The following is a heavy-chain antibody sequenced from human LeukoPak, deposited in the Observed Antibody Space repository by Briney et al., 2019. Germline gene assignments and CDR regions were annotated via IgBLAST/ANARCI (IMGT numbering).Heavy chain of an antibody. CDR1: GFTFSSYS. Sequence: PGGSLRLSCAASGFTFSSYSMNWVRQAPGKGLEWVSSISSSSYIYYADSVKGRFTISRDNAKNSLYLQMNSLRAEDTAVYYCARVLDYDSSGYSYYYYYGMDVWGQGTTVTVSS. J-gene: IGHJ6*02. V-gene: IGHV3-21*01. CDR2: ISSSSYI. D-gene: IGHD3-22*01. CDR3: ARVLDYDSSGYSYYYYYGMDV.